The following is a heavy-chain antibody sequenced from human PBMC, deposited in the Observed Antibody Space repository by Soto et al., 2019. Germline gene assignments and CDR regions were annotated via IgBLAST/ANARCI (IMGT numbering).Heavy chain of an antibody. J-gene: IGHJ5*02. CDR1: GGTFSSYA. CDR3: ARERDGYYYDSSGYYHNWFDP. CDR2: IIPIFGTA. V-gene: IGHV1-69*06. D-gene: IGHD3-22*01. Sequence: GASVKVSCKASGGTFSSYAISWVRQAPGQGLEWMGGIIPIFGTANYAQKFQGRVTITADKSTSTAYMELSSLRSEDTAVYYCARERDGYYYDSSGYYHNWFDPWGQGTLVTVSS.